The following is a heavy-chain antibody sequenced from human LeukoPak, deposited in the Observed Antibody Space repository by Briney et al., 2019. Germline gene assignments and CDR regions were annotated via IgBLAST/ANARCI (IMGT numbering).Heavy chain of an antibody. V-gene: IGHV3-23*01. D-gene: IGHD1-26*01. J-gene: IGHJ4*02. CDR2: ISGSGGST. Sequence: RLSCAXSGFTXSSYAMSWVRQAPGKGLEWVSAISGSGGSTYYADSVKGRFTISRDNSKNTLYLQMNSLRAEDTAVYYCAKGANIVGATDYFDYWGQGTLVTVSS. CDR3: AKGANIVGATDYFDY. CDR1: GFTXSSYA.